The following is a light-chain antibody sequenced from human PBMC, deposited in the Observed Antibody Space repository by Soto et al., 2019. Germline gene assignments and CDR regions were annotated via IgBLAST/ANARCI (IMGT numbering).Light chain of an antibody. CDR3: QQYFSSPQT. Sequence: DIVMTQSPDSLAVSLGERATINCKSSQSVLYRSNNKNYLAWYQQKPGQPPKLLIYWASTRESGVPDRFSGSGSGTDFTLTISSLQAEDVAVYYCQQYFSSPQTFGRGTKLDIK. V-gene: IGKV4-1*01. J-gene: IGKJ2*01. CDR2: WAS. CDR1: QSVLYRSNNKNY.